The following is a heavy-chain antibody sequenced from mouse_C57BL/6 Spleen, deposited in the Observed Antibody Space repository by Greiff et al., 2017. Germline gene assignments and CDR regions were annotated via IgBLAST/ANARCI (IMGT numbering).Heavy chain of an antibody. D-gene: IGHD1-1*01. V-gene: IGHV1-42*01. CDR2: INPSTGGT. CDR1: GYSFTGYY. J-gene: IGHJ2*01. CDR3: ARFYGSKPDY. Sequence: VQLQQSGPELVKPGASVKISCKASGYSFTGYYMNWVKQSPEKSLEWIGEINPSTGGTTYNQKFKAKATLTVDKSSSTAYMQLKSLTSEDSAVYYCARFYGSKPDYWGQGTTRTVSS.